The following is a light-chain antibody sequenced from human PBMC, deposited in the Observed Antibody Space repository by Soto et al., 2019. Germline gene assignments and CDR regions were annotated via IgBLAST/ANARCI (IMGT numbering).Light chain of an antibody. V-gene: IGKV3-11*01. CDR2: DAS. CDR1: QSVSSY. J-gene: IGKJ4*02. CDR3: QQSGNWPLT. Sequence: EIVLTQSPATLSLSPGERATLSCRASQSVSSYLAWYQQKPGQAPRLLIYDASNRATGIPARFSGSGSGTDFTLTISSLEPEDFAVYYCQQSGNWPLTFGGETKVQIK.